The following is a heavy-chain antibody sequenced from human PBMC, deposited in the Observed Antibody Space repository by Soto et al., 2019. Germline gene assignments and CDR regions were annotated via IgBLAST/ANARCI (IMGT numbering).Heavy chain of an antibody. CDR3: ARSTGSYSYYGMDV. CDR2: INPKNGDT. Sequence: GASVKVSCKASGYTLTDYYMHWVRQAPGQGLEWMGWINPKNGDTNSAQKFRGRVTMTRDTSISTAYLELSSLRSDDTAVYYCARSTGSYSYYGMDVRGQGTTVTVSS. J-gene: IGHJ6*02. D-gene: IGHD1-26*01. V-gene: IGHV1-2*02. CDR1: GYTLTDYY.